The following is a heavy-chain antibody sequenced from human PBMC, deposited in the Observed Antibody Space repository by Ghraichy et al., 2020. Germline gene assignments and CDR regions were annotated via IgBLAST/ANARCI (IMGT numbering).Heavy chain of an antibody. CDR1: GGSISSSSYY. CDR2: IYYSGST. CDR3: ARLVGGFYY. V-gene: IGHV4-39*01. J-gene: IGHJ4*02. D-gene: IGHD1-26*01. Sequence: SETLSLTCTVSGGSISSSSYYWGWIRQPPGKGLEWIGSIYYSGSTYYNPSLKSRVTISVDTSKNQFSLKLSSVTAADTAVFYCARLVGGFYYWGQGTLVSVSS.